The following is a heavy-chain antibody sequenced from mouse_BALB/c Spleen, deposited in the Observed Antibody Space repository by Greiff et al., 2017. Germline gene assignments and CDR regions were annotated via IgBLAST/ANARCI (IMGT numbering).Heavy chain of an antibody. Sequence: EVHLVESGGGLVQPGGSRKLSCAASGFTFSSFGMHWVRQAPEKGLEWVAYISSGSSTIYYADTVKGRFTISRDNPKNTLFLQMTSLRSEDTAMYYCARSGGNYAPFFDYWGQGTTLTVSS. J-gene: IGHJ2*01. CDR2: ISSGSSTI. CDR3: ARSGGNYAPFFDY. V-gene: IGHV5-17*02. D-gene: IGHD2-1*01. CDR1: GFTFSSFG.